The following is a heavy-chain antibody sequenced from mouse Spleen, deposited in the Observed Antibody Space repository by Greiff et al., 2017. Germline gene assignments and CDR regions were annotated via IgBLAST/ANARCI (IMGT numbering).Heavy chain of an antibody. J-gene: IGHJ4*01. D-gene: IGHD1-2*01. V-gene: IGHV1-22*01. CDR1: GYTFTDYN. CDR3: ARGYYGYEDAMDY. Sequence: VQLQQSGPELVKPGASVKMSCKASGYTFTDYNMHWVKQSHGKSLEWIGYINPNNGGTSYNQKFKGKATLTVNKSSSTAYMELRSLTSEDSAVYYCARGYYGYEDAMDYWGQGTSVTVSS. CDR2: INPNNGGT.